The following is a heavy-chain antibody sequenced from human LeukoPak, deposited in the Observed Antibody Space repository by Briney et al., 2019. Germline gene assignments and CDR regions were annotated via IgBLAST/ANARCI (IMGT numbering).Heavy chain of an antibody. V-gene: IGHV4-59*08. CDR1: GGSISGAY. CDR3: ARGPPTTALTYFQH. J-gene: IGHJ1*01. D-gene: IGHD1-26*01. Sequence: SETLSLTCSVSGGSISGAYWSWIRQAPGKGLEWIGYIYYSGSTDYNPSLESRVTISIDTSKNQFSLKLSSVTAADTAVYYCARGPPTTALTYFQHWGQGTLVTVSS. CDR2: IYYSGST.